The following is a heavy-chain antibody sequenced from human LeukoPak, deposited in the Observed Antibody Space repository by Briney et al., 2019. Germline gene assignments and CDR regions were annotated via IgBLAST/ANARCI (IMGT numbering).Heavy chain of an antibody. D-gene: IGHD4-17*01. V-gene: IGHV3-73*01. CDR1: GFTFSGSA. Sequence: GGSLRLSCVASGFTFSGSAMHWVRQASGKGLEWVARIRSKAGSYATEYAASVKGRVTISREDSKNTAYLQMNSLKTEDTAVYYCTGGSTVTMLDYRGQGTLVTVSS. CDR3: TGGSTVTMLDY. CDR2: IRSKAGSYAT. J-gene: IGHJ4*02.